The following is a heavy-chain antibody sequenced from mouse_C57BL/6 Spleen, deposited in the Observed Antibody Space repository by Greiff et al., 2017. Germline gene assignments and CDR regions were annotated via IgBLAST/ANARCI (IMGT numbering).Heavy chain of an antibody. CDR3: ARHWDDAMDY. V-gene: IGHV1-66*01. Sequence: VQLQQSGPELVKPGASVKISCKASGYSFTSYYIHWVKQRPGQGLEWIGWIYPGSGNTKYNEKFKSKATLTADTSSSTAYMQLSSLTSEDSAVYYCARHWDDAMDYWGQGTSVTVSS. D-gene: IGHD4-1*01. CDR2: IYPGSGNT. J-gene: IGHJ4*01. CDR1: GYSFTSYY.